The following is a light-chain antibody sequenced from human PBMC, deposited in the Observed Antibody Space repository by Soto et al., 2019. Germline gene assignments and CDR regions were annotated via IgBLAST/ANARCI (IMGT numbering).Light chain of an antibody. Sequence: IRMTQSPSSLSASTGDRVTITCRASQGISSYLNWYQQKPGKAPKLLIYAASSLQTGVSSRFSGSGSGTDFTLTISNLQPEDFATYYCQQTSSTPTFGGGTKVDIK. V-gene: IGKV1-39*01. CDR3: QQTSSTPT. CDR2: AAS. J-gene: IGKJ4*01. CDR1: QGISSY.